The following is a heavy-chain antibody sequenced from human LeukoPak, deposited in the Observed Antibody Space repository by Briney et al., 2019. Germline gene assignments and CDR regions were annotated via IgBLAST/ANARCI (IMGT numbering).Heavy chain of an antibody. Sequence: GGSLRLSCAASGFTFSSFAMSWIRQAPGKGLEWVSPVSTSGVGTYYADSVRGRFTISRDNSKNTLYLHMNSQRAEDTAIYYCAKGTQQFGFQHWGQGTLVTVSS. J-gene: IGHJ1*01. V-gene: IGHV3-23*01. CDR3: AKGTQQFGFQH. CDR2: VSTSGVGT. CDR1: GFTFSSFA. D-gene: IGHD5-18*01.